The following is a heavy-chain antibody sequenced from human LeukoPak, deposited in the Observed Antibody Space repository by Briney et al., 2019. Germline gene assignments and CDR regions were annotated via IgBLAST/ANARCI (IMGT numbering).Heavy chain of an antibody. CDR3: ARALLQQGYVL. J-gene: IGHJ4*02. V-gene: IGHV1-2*02. CDR1: GYTFTGSY. D-gene: IGHD5-18*01. Sequence: GASVKVSCKASGYTFTGSYMHWVRQAPGQGLEWMGWINPNNGGTNYAQKFQGRVTMTRDTSINTAYMELSRLRSDDTAVYYCARALLQQGYVLWGQGTLVTVSS. CDR2: INPNNGGT.